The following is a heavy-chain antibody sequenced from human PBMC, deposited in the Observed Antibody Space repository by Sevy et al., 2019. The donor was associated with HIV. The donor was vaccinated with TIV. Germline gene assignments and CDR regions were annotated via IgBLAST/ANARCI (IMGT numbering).Heavy chain of an antibody. Sequence: GGSLRLSCAASEFTFGSYGMHWVRQAPGRGLEWVSFITYDKSERYYGDSVRGRFTISRDNFKKTLWLQMNSLRPEDTAVYYCARDNSGYFHFDYWGQGTLVTVSS. CDR3: ARDNSGYFHFDY. V-gene: IGHV3-30*03. CDR1: EFTFGSYG. D-gene: IGHD3-22*01. J-gene: IGHJ4*02. CDR2: ITYDKSER.